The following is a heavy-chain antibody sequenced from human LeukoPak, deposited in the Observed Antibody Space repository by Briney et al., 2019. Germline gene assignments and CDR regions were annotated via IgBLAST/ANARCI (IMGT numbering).Heavy chain of an antibody. V-gene: IGHV3-74*01. Sequence: GRSLRLSCAASGFTFSPVWMHWVRQAPGKGLVWVSRINADGSSASYADSVKGRFTISRDNAENSLYLQMNSLRAEDTAVCYCAKKTESTGEAFDYWGQGTQVTVSS. CDR1: GFTFSPVW. D-gene: IGHD7-27*01. CDR2: INADGSSA. J-gene: IGHJ4*02. CDR3: AKKTESTGEAFDY.